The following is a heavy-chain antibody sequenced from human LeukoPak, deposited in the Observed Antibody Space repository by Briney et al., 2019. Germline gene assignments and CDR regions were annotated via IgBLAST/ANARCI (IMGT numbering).Heavy chain of an antibody. CDR3: AGVRAGGNRAFDV. D-gene: IGHD4-23*01. CDR2: IDPDASAS. J-gene: IGHJ3*01. V-gene: IGHV3-74*01. CDR1: GFTFSSYW. Sequence: PGGSLRLSCAASGFTFSSYWMHWVRHVPGEGLVWVSRIDPDASASTYADSVKGRFTISRDNAKNTLWLQMNSLRADDTAVYYCAGVRAGGNRAFDVWGQGTVVAVSS.